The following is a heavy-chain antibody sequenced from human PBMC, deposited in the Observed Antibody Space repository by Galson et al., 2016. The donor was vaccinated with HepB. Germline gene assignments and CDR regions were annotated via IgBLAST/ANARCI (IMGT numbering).Heavy chain of an antibody. Sequence: SLRLSCAASGFTVSDCSMIWVRQAPGKGLEWVSLIYRGGSRHYADSVKGRVTISRDNSKNTLYLQMSSLKVEDTAVYYCAVVGDVSRDWGQGILVTVSS. CDR3: AVVGDVSRD. V-gene: IGHV3-66*01. CDR2: IYRGGSR. D-gene: IGHD3-22*01. CDR1: GFTVSDCS. J-gene: IGHJ4*02.